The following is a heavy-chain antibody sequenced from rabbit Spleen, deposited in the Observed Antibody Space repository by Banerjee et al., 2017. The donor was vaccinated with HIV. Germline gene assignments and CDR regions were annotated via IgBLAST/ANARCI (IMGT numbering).Heavy chain of an antibody. J-gene: IGHJ6*01. CDR3: GRSYNPNYWGHDL. CDR1: GIDLSSGSD. Sequence: QEQLEESGGGLVKPGGTLTLTCKASGIDLSSGSDMCLVRQAPGKGPEWIACIYAGSGGSTYYASWAKGRFTISKTSSTTVTLQMTSLTAADTATYFCGRSYNPNYWGHDLWGPGTLVTVS. CDR2: IYAGSGGST. D-gene: IGHD2-1*01. V-gene: IGHV1S45*01.